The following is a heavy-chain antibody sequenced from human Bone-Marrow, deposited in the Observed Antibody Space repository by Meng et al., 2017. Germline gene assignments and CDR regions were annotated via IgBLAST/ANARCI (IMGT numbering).Heavy chain of an antibody. J-gene: IGHJ4*02. CDR2: IKRNSDGGTI. Sequence: GEPLKISCVASGLSFTDAWMSWVRQAPGKGLDWVGRIKRNSDGGTIDYAAPVKGRFTISRDDSKNTLYLQMDSLITEDTAVYFCATGAAAADHWGQGTLVTVSS. CDR1: GLSFTDAW. D-gene: IGHD6-13*01. V-gene: IGHV3-15*01. CDR3: ATGAAAADH.